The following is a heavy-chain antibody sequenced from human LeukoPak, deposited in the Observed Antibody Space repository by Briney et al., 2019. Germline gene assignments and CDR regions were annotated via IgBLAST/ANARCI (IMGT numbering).Heavy chain of an antibody. CDR2: ISYDGSNK. V-gene: IGHV3-30*03. CDR1: GFIFSSYG. Sequence: PGGSLRLSCAASGFIFSSYGMHWVRQAPGKGLEWVAGISYDGSNKHFADSVKGRFTISRDNAKNSLYLQMNSLRDEDTAVYYCARLLRYFDWSDWWGQGTLVTVSS. J-gene: IGHJ5*01. D-gene: IGHD3-9*01. CDR3: ARLLRYFDWSDW.